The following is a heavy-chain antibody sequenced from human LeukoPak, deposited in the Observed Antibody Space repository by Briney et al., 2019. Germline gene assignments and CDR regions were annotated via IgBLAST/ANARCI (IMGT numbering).Heavy chain of an antibody. D-gene: IGHD3-3*01. Sequence: QTGGSLRLSCAASRFTISSYAMHWVRQAPGKGLEWVAVISYDGSNKYYADSVKGRFTISRDNSKNTLYLQMNSLRAEDTAVYYCARGASIFGVVRLDPWGQGTLVTVSS. CDR2: ISYDGSNK. CDR3: ARGASIFGVVRLDP. CDR1: RFTISSYA. V-gene: IGHV3-30-3*01. J-gene: IGHJ5*02.